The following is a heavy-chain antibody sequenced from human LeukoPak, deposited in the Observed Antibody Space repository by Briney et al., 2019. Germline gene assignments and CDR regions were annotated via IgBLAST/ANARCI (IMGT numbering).Heavy chain of an antibody. J-gene: IGHJ4*02. D-gene: IGHD6-19*01. V-gene: IGHV1-2*02. Sequence: GASVKVSCKTSGYTFTGYYIQWVRQAPGQGLEWMGWINPNSGGASYVQKFQGRVTMTSDTSISTAYMELSSLRSEDTAVYYCARDHGQWVVRISLDYWGQGTLVTVSS. CDR2: INPNSGGA. CDR1: GYTFTGYY. CDR3: ARDHGQWVVRISLDY.